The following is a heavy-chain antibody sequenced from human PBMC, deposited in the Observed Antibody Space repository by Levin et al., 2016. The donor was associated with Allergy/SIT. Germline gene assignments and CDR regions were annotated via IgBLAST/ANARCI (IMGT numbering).Heavy chain of an antibody. CDR2: IRSEASGGTT. D-gene: IGHD3-22*01. V-gene: IGHV3-49*03. J-gene: IGHJ4*02. Sequence: GESLKISCTCSDFNCRDYVMSWYRQAPGKGLEWVGYIRSEASGGTTKFAASVGGRFSISRDDSRSIAYLFMSSLKIDDTAMYYCTRGSDRSGYYSSPKYWGQGTMVTVSS. CDR1: DFNCRDYV. CDR3: TRGSDRSGYYSSPKY.